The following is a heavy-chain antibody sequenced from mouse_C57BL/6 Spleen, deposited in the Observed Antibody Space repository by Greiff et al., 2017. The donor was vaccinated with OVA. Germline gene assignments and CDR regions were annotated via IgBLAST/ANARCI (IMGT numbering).Heavy chain of an antibody. V-gene: IGHV1-22*01. CDR3: ARSGNYYGSSFSYWYFDV. CDR1: GYTFTDYN. J-gene: IGHJ1*03. D-gene: IGHD1-1*01. Sequence: VQLQQSGPELVKPGASVKMSCKASGYTFTDYNMHWVKQSHGKSLEWIGYINPNNGGTSYNQKFKGKATLTVNKSSSTAYMELRSLTSEDSAVYYCARSGNYYGSSFSYWYFDVWGTGTTVTVSS. CDR2: INPNNGGT.